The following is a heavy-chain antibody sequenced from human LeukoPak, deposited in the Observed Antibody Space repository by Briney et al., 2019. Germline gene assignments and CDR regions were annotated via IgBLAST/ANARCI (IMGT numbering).Heavy chain of an antibody. CDR2: IYHSGST. J-gene: IGHJ4*02. D-gene: IGHD1-26*01. CDR3: ARANGRWELLQEVGYFDY. V-gene: IGHV4-38-2*02. Sequence: SETLSLTCTVSGYSISSGYYWGWIRQPPGKGLEWIGSIYHSGSTYYNPSLKSRVTISVDTSKNQFSLKLSSVTAADTAVYYCARANGRWELLQEVGYFDYWGQGTLVTVSS. CDR1: GYSISSGYY.